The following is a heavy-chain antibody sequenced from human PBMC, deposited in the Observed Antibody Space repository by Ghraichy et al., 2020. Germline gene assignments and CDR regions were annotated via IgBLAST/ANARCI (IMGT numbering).Heavy chain of an antibody. CDR3: ASLLIAARPGGNWFDP. D-gene: IGHD6-6*01. CDR2: IYYSGST. CDR1: GGSISSGGYY. J-gene: IGHJ5*02. Sequence: SETLSLTCTVSGGSISSGGYYWSWIRQHPGKGLEWIGYIYYSGSTYYNPSLKSRVTISVDTSKNQFSLKLSSVTAADTAVYYCASLLIAARPGGNWFDPWGQGTLVTVSS. V-gene: IGHV4-31*03.